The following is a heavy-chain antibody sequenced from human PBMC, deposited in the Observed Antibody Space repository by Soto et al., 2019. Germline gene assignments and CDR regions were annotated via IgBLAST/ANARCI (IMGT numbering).Heavy chain of an antibody. D-gene: IGHD2-21*02. J-gene: IGHJ3*01. CDR2: ISGGGGST. CDR1: GFTFGNYA. CDR3: AKGFIVVVTVLRPDDAFDV. V-gene: IGHV3-23*01. Sequence: DVQLLESGGGLVQPGGSLRLACAASGFTFGNYAINWVRLAPGKGLEWVSGISGGGGSTYYADSVKGRFTIFRDTSKNTVFLQMNSLRADDTAVYYCAKGFIVVVTVLRPDDAFDVWGHGTMVTVSS.